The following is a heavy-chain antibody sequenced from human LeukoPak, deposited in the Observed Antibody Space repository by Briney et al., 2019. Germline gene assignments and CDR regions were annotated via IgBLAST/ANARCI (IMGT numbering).Heavy chain of an antibody. V-gene: IGHV4-31*03. CDR3: ARYCSSTSCTYYYYYGMDV. J-gene: IGHJ6*04. CDR2: IYYSGST. D-gene: IGHD2-2*01. CDR1: GGSISSGGYY. Sequence: PSETLPLTCTVSGGSISSGGYYWSWIRQHPGKGLEWIGYIYYSGSTYYNPSLKSRVTISVDTSKNQFSLKLGSVTAADTAVYYCARYCSSTSCTYYYYYGMDVWGKGTTVTVSS.